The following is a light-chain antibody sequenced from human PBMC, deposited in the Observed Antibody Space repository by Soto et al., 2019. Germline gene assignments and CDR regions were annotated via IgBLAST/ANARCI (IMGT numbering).Light chain of an antibody. CDR2: SNN. CDR1: SSNIGSNT. CDR3: ATWDDSRNGVV. Sequence: QSVLTQPPSASGTPGQRVTISCSGSSSNIGSNTVNWYQQLPGTAPKLLIYSNNQRPSGVPDRFSGSKSGTSASLAISGLQSDDEADYYCATWDDSRNGVVFCRGPQLTVL. J-gene: IGLJ3*02. V-gene: IGLV1-44*01.